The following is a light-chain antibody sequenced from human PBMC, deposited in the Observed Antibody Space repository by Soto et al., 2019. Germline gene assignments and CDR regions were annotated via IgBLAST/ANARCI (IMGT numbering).Light chain of an antibody. CDR2: DVS. J-gene: IGLJ2*01. CDR3: SSYTSSSTPHVV. Sequence: QSALTQPASVSGSPGQSITISCTGTSSDVGGYNYVCWYQQYPGKAPKLMIYDVSNRPSGVSNRFSGSKSGNTASLTISGLQAEDEADYYCSSYTSSSTPHVVFGGGTKLTVL. V-gene: IGLV2-14*01. CDR1: SSDVGGYNY.